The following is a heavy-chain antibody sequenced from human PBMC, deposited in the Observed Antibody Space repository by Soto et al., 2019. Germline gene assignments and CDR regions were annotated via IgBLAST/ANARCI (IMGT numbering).Heavy chain of an antibody. CDR3: VSDRGYGHASVPYS. D-gene: IGHD5-18*01. Sequence: QAHLVESGGGVVQPGRSLRLSCAASGFTFTSYGMHWVRQAPGTRLEWVAVISYDGGLQHYADSVEGRFTISRDTSKNMVLLQMNSLRAEHTAVYYCVSDRGYGHASVPYSWGQGTLVSVSS. CDR1: GFTFTSYG. V-gene: IGHV3-30*03. J-gene: IGHJ4*02. CDR2: ISYDGGLQ.